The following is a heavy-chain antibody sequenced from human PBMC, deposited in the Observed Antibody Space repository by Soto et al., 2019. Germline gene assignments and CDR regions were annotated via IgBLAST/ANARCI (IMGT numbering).Heavy chain of an antibody. V-gene: IGHV5-51*01. J-gene: IGHJ5*02. CDR1: GYSFTSYW. Sequence: GESLKISCKGSGYSFTSYWIGWVRQMPGKGLEWMGIIYPGDSDTRYSPSFQGQVTISADKSISTAYLQWSSLKASDTAMYYCARGGVRTYYYGSGSSNWFDHWGQGTLVTVSS. CDR2: IYPGDSDT. CDR3: ARGGVRTYYYGSGSSNWFDH. D-gene: IGHD3-10*01.